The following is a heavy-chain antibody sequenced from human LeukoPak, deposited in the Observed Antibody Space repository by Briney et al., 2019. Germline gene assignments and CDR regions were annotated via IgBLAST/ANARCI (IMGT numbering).Heavy chain of an antibody. CDR2: INSDGSST. CDR1: GFTFSSYW. D-gene: IGHD3-22*01. J-gene: IGHJ4*02. CDR3: ARVPTYYYDSSGYYSTPDY. V-gene: IGHV3-74*01. Sequence: GGSLRLSCAASGFTFSSYWMHWVRQAPGKGLVWVSRINSDGSSTSYADSVKGRFTISRDNAKNTLYLQMNSLRAEDTAVYYCARVPTYYYDSSGYYSTPDYWGQGTLVTVSS.